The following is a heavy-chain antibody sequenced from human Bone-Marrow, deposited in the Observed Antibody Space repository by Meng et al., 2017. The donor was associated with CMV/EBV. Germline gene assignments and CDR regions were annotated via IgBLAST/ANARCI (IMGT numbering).Heavy chain of an antibody. J-gene: IGHJ6*02. CDR3: ARGAYWSSTSCYSRYYYGMDV. D-gene: IGHD2-2*02. V-gene: IGHV3-23*01. Sequence: GESLKISCAASGFTFSSYAMSWVRQAPGKGLEWVSAISGSGGSTYYADSVKGRFTISRDNSKNTLYLQMNSLRAEDTAVYYCARGAYWSSTSCYSRYYYGMDVWGQGTTATVSS. CDR1: GFTFSSYA. CDR2: ISGSGGST.